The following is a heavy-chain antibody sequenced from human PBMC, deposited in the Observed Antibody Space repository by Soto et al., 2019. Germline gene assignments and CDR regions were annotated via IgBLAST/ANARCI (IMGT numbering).Heavy chain of an antibody. CDR1: GFTFNSYG. V-gene: IGHV3-30*18. D-gene: IGHD2-2*01. CDR3: VKERMEQYQVLPFCEY. J-gene: IGHJ4*02. Sequence: QVKLVESGGGVVQPGRSLGLSCAASGFTFNSYGMHWVRQAPGKGLEWVAVISYDGSNKYYAGSVKGRFTISRDNSKNTLFLQMKSLRSDDTSVYYCVKERMEQYQVLPFCEYWGQGTLVIVSS. CDR2: ISYDGSNK.